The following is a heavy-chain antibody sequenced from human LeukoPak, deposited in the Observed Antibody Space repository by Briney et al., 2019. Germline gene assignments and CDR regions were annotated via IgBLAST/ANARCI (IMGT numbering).Heavy chain of an antibody. V-gene: IGHV3-23*01. D-gene: IGHD2-2*01. CDR3: AKVNYYQPYF. CDR1: GFTLSSYA. J-gene: IGHJ4*02. CDR2: IDVTTGGS. Sequence: GSLRLSCAASGFTLSSYAMSWVRQAPGRGLEWVSTIDVTTGGSYYADSVKGRFTISRDTFQNTLYLQLNSLRVDDTAIYYCAKVNYYQPYFWGQGTLVTVSS.